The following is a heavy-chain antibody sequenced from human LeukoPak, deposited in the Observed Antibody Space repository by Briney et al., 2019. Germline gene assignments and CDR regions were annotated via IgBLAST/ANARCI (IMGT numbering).Heavy chain of an antibody. J-gene: IGHJ4*02. CDR2: INGDSEST. Sequence: PGGSLRLSCAASGFTFDDYAMHWVRQAPGRGLEWVSLINGDSESTYYADSVKGRFTISRDNSKNSLYLQMNSLRTEDTALYYCAKDLQDLLWFGESLGAFDYWGQGTLVTVSS. D-gene: IGHD3-10*01. CDR1: GFTFDDYA. V-gene: IGHV3-43*02. CDR3: AKDLQDLLWFGESLGAFDY.